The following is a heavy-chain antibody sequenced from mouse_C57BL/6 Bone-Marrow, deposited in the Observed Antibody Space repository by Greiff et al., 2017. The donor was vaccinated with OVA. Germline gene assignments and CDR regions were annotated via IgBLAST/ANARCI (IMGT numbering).Heavy chain of an antibody. J-gene: IGHJ2*01. CDR1: GYTFTSYW. D-gene: IGHD2-2*01. CDR3: ASSVVGYLYYFDY. Sequence: QVQLQQPGAELVKPGASVKMSCKASGYTFTSYWMTWVKQRPGQGLEWIGDIYPGSGSTNYNEKFKSKATLTVDTSSSTAYMQLSSLTSEDSAVYYCASSVVGYLYYFDYWGQGTTLTVSS. V-gene: IGHV1-55*01. CDR2: IYPGSGST.